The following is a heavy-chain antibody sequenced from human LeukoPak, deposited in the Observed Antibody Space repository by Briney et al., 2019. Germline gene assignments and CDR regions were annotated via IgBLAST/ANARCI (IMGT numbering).Heavy chain of an antibody. J-gene: IGHJ4*02. CDR2: IKQDGSKK. V-gene: IGHV3-7*04. Sequence: VGSLRLSCVASGFPFSSYWMTWVRQAPGKGLEWVANIKQDGSKKSYVDSVKGRFTISRDNAKNSLYLQMNSLRAEDTAIYYCTRVGYIDEGIDYWGQGTLVTVSS. CDR3: TRVGYIDEGIDY. CDR1: GFPFSSYW. D-gene: IGHD5-24*01.